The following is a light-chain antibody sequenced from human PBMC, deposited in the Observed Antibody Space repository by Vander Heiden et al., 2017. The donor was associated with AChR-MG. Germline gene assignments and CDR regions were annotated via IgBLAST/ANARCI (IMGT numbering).Light chain of an antibody. CDR1: SSDVGGYNY. V-gene: IGLV2-8*01. CDR3: SSYAGSNNFDVV. J-gene: IGLJ2*01. CDR2: EVS. Sequence: QSAPTQPPSASGSPGQSVTISCTGTSSDVGGYNYVAWYQQHPGKAPKLMIYEVSKRPSGVPDRFSGSKSGNTASLTVSGLQAEDEADYYCSSYAGSNNFDVVFGGGTKLTVI.